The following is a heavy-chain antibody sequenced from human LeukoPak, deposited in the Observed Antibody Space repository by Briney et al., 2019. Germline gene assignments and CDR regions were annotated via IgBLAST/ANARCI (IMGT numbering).Heavy chain of an antibody. V-gene: IGHV4-34*01. CDR3: ARGWRIQLWLAY. J-gene: IGHJ4*02. CDR1: GGSLSGYY. D-gene: IGHD5-18*01. Sequence: SETLSLTCAVYGGSLSGYYWSWIRQPPGKGLEWIGEINHSGSTNYNPSLKSRVTISVDTSKNQFSLKLSSVTAADTAVYYCARGWRIQLWLAYWGQGTLVTVSS. CDR2: INHSGST.